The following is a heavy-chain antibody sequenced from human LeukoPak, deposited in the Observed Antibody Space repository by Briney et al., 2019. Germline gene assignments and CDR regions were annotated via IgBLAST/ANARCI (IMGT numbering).Heavy chain of an antibody. CDR3: ARGLNYDILTGTSYYYYYMDV. CDR1: GGSISSYY. CDR2: IYYSGST. Sequence: PSETLSLTCTVSGGSISSYYWSWIRQPPGKGLEWIGYIYYSGSTNYNPSLKSRVTISVDTSKNQFSLKLSSVTAADTAVYYCARGLNYDILTGTSYYYYYMDVWGKGTAVTVSS. J-gene: IGHJ6*03. D-gene: IGHD3-9*01. V-gene: IGHV4-59*01.